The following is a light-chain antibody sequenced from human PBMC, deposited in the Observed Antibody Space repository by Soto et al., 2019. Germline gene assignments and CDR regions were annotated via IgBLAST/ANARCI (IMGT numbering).Light chain of an antibody. CDR3: SSYTTSTTLV. J-gene: IGLJ2*01. Sequence: QSVLTQPASVSGSPGQSITISCTGTSSDVSRYDYVSWYQQHPGKAPKLVIYEVSNRPSGISNRFSGSKSGNTASLTISGLQAEDEADYYCSSYTTSTTLVFGGGTKLTVL. V-gene: IGLV2-14*03. CDR1: SSDVSRYDY. CDR2: EVS.